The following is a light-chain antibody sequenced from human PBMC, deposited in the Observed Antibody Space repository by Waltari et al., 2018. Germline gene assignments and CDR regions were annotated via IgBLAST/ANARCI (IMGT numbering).Light chain of an antibody. CDR1: QSISDW. CDR3: QQYNTFPFT. Sequence: DIQMTKSPSTLSASVGDRVNITCRASQSISDWLAWYQQKPGKAPKLLIYKASSLESGVPSRFSGSGSGTEFTLTISSLQPDDFATYYCQQYNTFPFTFGPGTKVDIK. CDR2: KAS. V-gene: IGKV1-5*03. J-gene: IGKJ3*01.